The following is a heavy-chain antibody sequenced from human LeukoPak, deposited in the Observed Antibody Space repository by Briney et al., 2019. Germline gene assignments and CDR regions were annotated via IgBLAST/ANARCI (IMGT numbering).Heavy chain of an antibody. V-gene: IGHV3-48*03. CDR2: ISDSGSAI. J-gene: IGHJ4*02. CDR3: ASKAGGNDY. D-gene: IGHD4-23*01. Sequence: GGSLRLSCAASGFTFSSHEMNWVRQAPGKGLEWVSYISDSGSAIYYADSVKGRFTISRDNAKNSLYLQMNSLRAEDTAVYYCASKAGGNDYWGQGTLVTVSS. CDR1: GFTFSSHE.